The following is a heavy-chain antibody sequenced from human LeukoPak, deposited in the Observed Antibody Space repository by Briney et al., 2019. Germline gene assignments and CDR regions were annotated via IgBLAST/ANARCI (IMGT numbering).Heavy chain of an antibody. CDR2: IYTSGST. D-gene: IGHD3-22*01. CDR3: ARELSTYYYDSTTWGAFDI. V-gene: IGHV4-61*02. J-gene: IGHJ3*02. Sequence: SQTLSLTCTVSGGSISSGSYYWSWIRQPAGKGLEWIGRIYTSGSTNYNPSLKSRVTISVDTSKNQFSLKLSSVTAADTAVYYCARELSTYYYDSTTWGAFDIWGQGTMVTVSS. CDR1: GGSISSGSYY.